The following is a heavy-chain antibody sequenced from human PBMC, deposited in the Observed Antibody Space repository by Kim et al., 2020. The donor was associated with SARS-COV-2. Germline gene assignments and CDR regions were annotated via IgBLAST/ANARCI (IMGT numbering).Heavy chain of an antibody. CDR3: AREGYGYDFGVDS. Sequence: GGSLRLSCAASGFTFSYFWMSWVRQAPGKGLEWVANIKQDGGEKHYVDSVKGRFTMSRDNAKNSLYLQMNSLRAEDTAVYYCAREGYGYDFGVDSWGQGTLVTVS. J-gene: IGHJ4*02. CDR2: IKQDGGEK. CDR1: GFTFSYFW. V-gene: IGHV3-7*03. D-gene: IGHD3-16*01.